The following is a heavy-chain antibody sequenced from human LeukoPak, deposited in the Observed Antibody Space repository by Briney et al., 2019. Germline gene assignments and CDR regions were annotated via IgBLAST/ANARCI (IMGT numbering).Heavy chain of an antibody. Sequence: PSETLSLTCTVSGGSISSYYWSWIRQPAGKGLEWIGRIYTSGSTNYNPSLKSRVTMSVDTSKNQFSLKLSSETAADTAVYYCARDYCSSTSCYTGWFDPWGQGTLVTVSS. CDR1: GGSISSYY. J-gene: IGHJ5*02. D-gene: IGHD2-2*02. V-gene: IGHV4-4*07. CDR2: IYTSGST. CDR3: ARDYCSSTSCYTGWFDP.